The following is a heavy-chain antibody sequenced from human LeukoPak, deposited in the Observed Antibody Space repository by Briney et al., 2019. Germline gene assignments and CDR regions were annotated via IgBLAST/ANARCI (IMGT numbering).Heavy chain of an antibody. CDR2: IYSGGST. J-gene: IGHJ4*02. V-gene: IGHV3-66*02. CDR1: GFTVSSNY. CDR3: AGITESQITRDY. Sequence: GGSLRLSCAASGFTVSSNYMSWVRQAPGKGLEWVSVIYSGGSTYYADSVKGRFTISRDNSKNTLYLQMSSLRAEDTAVYYCAGITESQITRDYWGQGTLVTVSS. D-gene: IGHD1-14*01.